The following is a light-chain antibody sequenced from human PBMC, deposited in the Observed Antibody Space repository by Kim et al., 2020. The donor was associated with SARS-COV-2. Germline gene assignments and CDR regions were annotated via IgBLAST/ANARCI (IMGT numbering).Light chain of an antibody. CDR2: GAS. Sequence: SPGERATLSCRASESFTSSFLAWYQQKPGQAPRLLMFGASRRATGIPDRISGSGSGTDFTLTISRLEPEDFAVYYCQQYGSSGWTFGQGTKVDI. CDR3: QQYGSSGWT. CDR1: ESFTSSF. V-gene: IGKV3-20*01. J-gene: IGKJ1*01.